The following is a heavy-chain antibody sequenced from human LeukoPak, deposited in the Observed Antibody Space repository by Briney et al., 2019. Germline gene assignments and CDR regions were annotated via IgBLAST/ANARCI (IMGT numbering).Heavy chain of an antibody. CDR3: ARDPITGDRFDY. D-gene: IGHD7-27*01. CDR2: TYYRSKWYN. J-gene: IGHJ4*02. V-gene: IGHV6-1*01. CDR1: GDTVSSNRAA. Sequence: SQALSLTCAISGDTVSSNRAAWNSIRQSPSRGLEWLGRTYYRSKWYNDYAPSGKSRITINPDTSKKQFSLQVNSVTPEDTAVYYCARDPITGDRFDYWGQGTLVTVSS.